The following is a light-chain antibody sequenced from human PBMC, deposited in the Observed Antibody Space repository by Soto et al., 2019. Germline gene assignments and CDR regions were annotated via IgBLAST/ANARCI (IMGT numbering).Light chain of an antibody. Sequence: EIVMTQSPATLSVSPGERATLSCRASQSVGRNLAWYQQKPGQAPRLLIYGASTRATGIPARFSGSGSGTDFTRTISSLQSEDFAIYSCQQYNHWPPLTFGGGTKVEIK. J-gene: IGKJ4*01. CDR2: GAS. CDR1: QSVGRN. V-gene: IGKV3-15*01. CDR3: QQYNHWPPLT.